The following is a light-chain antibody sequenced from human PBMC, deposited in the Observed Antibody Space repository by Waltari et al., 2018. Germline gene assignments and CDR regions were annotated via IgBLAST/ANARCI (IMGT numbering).Light chain of an antibody. Sequence: QSVLTQPPSVSGTPGQRVTISCSGSTSNIGAGHDVHWYQQLPVTAPKLLIYGNNNRPSGVPDRFSGSKSGTSASLAITGLQADDEADYFCQSFDNMLSGGVVFGGGTKLAVL. V-gene: IGLV1-40*01. J-gene: IGLJ2*01. CDR2: GNN. CDR3: QSFDNMLSGGVV. CDR1: TSNIGAGHD.